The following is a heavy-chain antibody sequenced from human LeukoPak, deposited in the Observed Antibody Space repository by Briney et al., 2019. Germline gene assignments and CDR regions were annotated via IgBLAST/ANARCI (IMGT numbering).Heavy chain of an antibody. J-gene: IGHJ5*02. CDR3: ARDGSSGSYYPS. D-gene: IGHD1-26*01. V-gene: IGHV3-21*01. Sequence: GGSLRLSCAASGFTFSTYNMNWVRQAPGKGLEWVSSISSSSSFIYYADSVKGRFTISRDNAKNSLYLQMNSLRAEDTAVYYCARDGSSGSYYPSWGQGTLVSVSS. CDR1: GFTFSTYN. CDR2: ISSSSSFI.